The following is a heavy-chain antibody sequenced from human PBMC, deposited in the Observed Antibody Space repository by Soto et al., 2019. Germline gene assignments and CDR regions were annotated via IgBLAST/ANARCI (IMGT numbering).Heavy chain of an antibody. CDR3: ARDLSAYGDYVSFSGMDV. J-gene: IGHJ6*02. Sequence: ASVKVSCKASGYTFTSYAMHWVRQAPGQRLEWMGWINAGNGNTKYSQKFQGRVTITRDTSASTAYMELSSLRSEDTAVYYCARDLSAYGDYVSFSGMDVWGQGTTVTVSS. V-gene: IGHV1-3*01. CDR2: INAGNGNT. CDR1: GYTFTSYA. D-gene: IGHD4-17*01.